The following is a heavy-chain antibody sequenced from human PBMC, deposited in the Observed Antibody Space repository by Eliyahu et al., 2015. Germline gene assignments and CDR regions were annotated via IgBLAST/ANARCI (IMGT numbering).Heavy chain of an antibody. CDR2: IYYSGST. CDR1: XXXISSSSYX. J-gene: IGHJ6*02. V-gene: IGHV4-39*07. Sequence: QLQLQESGPGLVKPSXTLSLXCTVSXXXISSSSYXWGWIRQPPGKGLEWSGSIYYSGSTYYNPSXKSRVTISVDTSKNQFSLKLSSVTAADTAVYYCAGPYPDGGGMDVWGQGTTVTVSS. D-gene: IGHD2-2*01. CDR3: AGPYPDGGGMDV.